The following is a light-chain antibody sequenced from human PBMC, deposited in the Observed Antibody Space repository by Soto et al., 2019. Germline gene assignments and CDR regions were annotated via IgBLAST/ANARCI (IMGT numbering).Light chain of an antibody. Sequence: QSVLTQPASVSGSPGQSITISCPGTSRDVGSYDLVSWYQQHRGKAPKVMISEVTTRPSGVCDRFSGSKAGTTASLTSSVLQAEDEADYYCSSFTSRLTFFFGTGTKVTVL. V-gene: IGLV2-14*02. CDR2: EVT. CDR1: SRDVGSYDL. CDR3: SSFTSRLTFF. J-gene: IGLJ1*01.